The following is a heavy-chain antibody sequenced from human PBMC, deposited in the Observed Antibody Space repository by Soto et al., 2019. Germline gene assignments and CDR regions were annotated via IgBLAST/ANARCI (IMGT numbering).Heavy chain of an antibody. CDR3: AGDLTDYYGSGSPPYYYGMDV. V-gene: IGHV1-69*13. J-gene: IGHJ6*02. CDR2: IIPIFGTA. D-gene: IGHD3-10*01. Sequence: SVKVSCKASGGTFSSYAISWVRQAPGQGLEWMGGIIPIFGTANYAQKFQGRVTITADESTSTAYMELSSLRSEDTAVYYCAGDLTDYYGSGSPPYYYGMDVWGQGTTVTVSS. CDR1: GGTFSSYA.